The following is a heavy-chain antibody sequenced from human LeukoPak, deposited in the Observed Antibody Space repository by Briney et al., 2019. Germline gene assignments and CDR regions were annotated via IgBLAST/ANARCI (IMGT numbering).Heavy chain of an antibody. CDR3: VRLIWELLAPDFDH. V-gene: IGHV4-59*01. CDR2: IYHSGST. J-gene: IGHJ4*02. D-gene: IGHD2-15*01. Sequence: SETLSLTCSVSTDSTNTYFWSWSRQSPGKGLEWIGHIYHSGSTDYNPSFKSRVTVSIDMSKKEFSLKLTSVTVADTAMYYCVRLIWELLAPDFDHWGQGAFVIVSS. CDR1: TDSTNTYF.